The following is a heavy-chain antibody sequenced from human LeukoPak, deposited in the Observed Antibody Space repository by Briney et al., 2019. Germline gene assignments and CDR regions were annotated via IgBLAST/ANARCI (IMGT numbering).Heavy chain of an antibody. CDR1: GFTVSSNY. D-gene: IGHD5-24*01. V-gene: IGHV3-66*01. CDR3: ARGDGYNSFDY. CDR2: IYSDGTT. J-gene: IGHJ4*02. Sequence: GGSLTLSCAASGFTVSSNYMSWVRQAPGGGLEWVSVIYSDGTTHYADFVKGRFTISRDNSKNTLYLQMNSLRVEDTAVYYCARGDGYNSFDYWGQGTLVTGSS.